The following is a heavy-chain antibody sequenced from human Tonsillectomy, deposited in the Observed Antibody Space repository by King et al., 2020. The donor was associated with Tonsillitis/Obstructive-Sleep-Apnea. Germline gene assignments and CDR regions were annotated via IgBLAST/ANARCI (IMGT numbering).Heavy chain of an antibody. D-gene: IGHD3-10*01. Sequence: VQLQQSGPGLVKPSQTLSLTCAISGDNISSNSAAWNWIRQSPSRGLEWLGRTYYRSKWYNDYAVSVKSRITINPDTSKNQCSQQLNSVTPEDTAVNYCASDSYYYAPPEAFDIWGQGTMVTVSS. V-gene: IGHV6-1*01. CDR1: GDNISSNSAA. CDR3: ASDSYYYAPPEAFDI. CDR2: TYYRSKWYN. J-gene: IGHJ3*02.